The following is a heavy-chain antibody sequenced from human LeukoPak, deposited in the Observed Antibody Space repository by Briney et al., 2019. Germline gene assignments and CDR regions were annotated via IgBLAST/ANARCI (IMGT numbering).Heavy chain of an antibody. CDR3: AIGITGTTDY. V-gene: IGHV1-69*04. Sequence: IXWVRQAPGQGLEWMGRIIPILGIANYAQKFQGRVTITADKSTSTAYMELSSLRSEDTAVYYCAIGITGTTDYWGQGTLVTVSS. J-gene: IGHJ4*02. CDR2: IIPILGIA. D-gene: IGHD1-14*01.